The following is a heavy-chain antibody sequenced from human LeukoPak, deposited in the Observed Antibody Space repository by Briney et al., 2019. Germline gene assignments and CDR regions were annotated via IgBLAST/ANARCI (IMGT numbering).Heavy chain of an antibody. CDR2: IYYSGST. CDR1: GGSISSGDYY. V-gene: IGHV4-30-4*02. J-gene: IGHJ4*02. D-gene: IGHD3-10*01. Sequence: SETLSLTCTVSGGSISSGDYYWSWIRQPPGKGLEWIGYIYYSGSTYYNPSLKSRVTISVDTSKNQFSLKLSSVTAADTAVYYCARSYYGSGSYYSFDYWGQGTLVTVSS. CDR3: ARSYYGSGSYYSFDY.